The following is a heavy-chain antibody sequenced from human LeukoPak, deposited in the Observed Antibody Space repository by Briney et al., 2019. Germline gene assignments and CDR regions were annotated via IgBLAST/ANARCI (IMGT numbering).Heavy chain of an antibody. V-gene: IGHV3-7*01. CDR1: GFTFSSYA. CDR3: ARALHYYDSSGYIF. CDR2: IKQDGSEK. Sequence: GGSLRLSCAASGFTFSSYAMHWVRQAPGKGLEWVANIKQDGSEKYYVDSVKGRFTISRDNAKNSLYLQMNSLRAEDTAVYYCARALHYYDSSGYIFWGQGTLVTVSS. J-gene: IGHJ4*02. D-gene: IGHD3-22*01.